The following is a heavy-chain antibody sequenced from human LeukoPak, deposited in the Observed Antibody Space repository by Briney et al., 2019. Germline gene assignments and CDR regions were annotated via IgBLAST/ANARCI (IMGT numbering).Heavy chain of an antibody. J-gene: IGHJ4*02. CDR1: GGSIRSSSYY. CDR2: IYYSGST. V-gene: IGHV4-39*01. D-gene: IGHD7-27*01. Sequence: PSETLSLTXTVSGGSIRSSSYYWGWIRQPPGKGLEWIGSIYYSGSTYYNPSLKSRVTISVDTSKNQFSLKLSSVTAADTAVYYCARLSWGPYYFDYWGQGTLVTVSS. CDR3: ARLSWGPYYFDY.